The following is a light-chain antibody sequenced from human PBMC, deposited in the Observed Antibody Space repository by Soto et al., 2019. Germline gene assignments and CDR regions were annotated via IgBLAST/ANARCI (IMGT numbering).Light chain of an antibody. CDR3: QQLNSYPFLT. CDR1: QGISSY. J-gene: IGKJ4*01. CDR2: AAS. V-gene: IGKV1-9*01. Sequence: DIQLTQSPSFLSASVGDIVTITCRASQGISSYLAWYQQKPGKAPKLLIYAASTLQSGVPSRFSGSGSGTEFPLTISSRQPEEFATYYCQQLNSYPFLTFGGGTKVEIK.